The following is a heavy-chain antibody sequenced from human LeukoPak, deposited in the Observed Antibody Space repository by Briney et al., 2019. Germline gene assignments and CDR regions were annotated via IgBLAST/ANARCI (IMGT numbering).Heavy chain of an antibody. V-gene: IGHV3-66*01. J-gene: IGHJ4*02. D-gene: IGHD4-17*01. Sequence: GGSLRLSCAASGFTVSSNYMSWVRQAPGKGLEWVSVIYSGGSTYYADSVKGRFTISRDNSKNTLYLQMNSLRAEDTAVYYCARFRLTVTTYAHLDYWGQGTLVTVSS. CDR1: GFTVSSNY. CDR2: IYSGGST. CDR3: ARFRLTVTTYAHLDY.